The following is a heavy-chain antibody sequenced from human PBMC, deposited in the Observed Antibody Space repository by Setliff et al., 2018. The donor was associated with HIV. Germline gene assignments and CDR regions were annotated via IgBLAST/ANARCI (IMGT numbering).Heavy chain of an antibody. V-gene: IGHV4-39*02. D-gene: IGHD4-17*01. CDR1: DASISTSNFL. CDR3: GRLETGPATSAYGPFNS. Sequence: SETLSLTCTVSDASISTSNFLWGWIRQSPGKGLEWIGSSYYSSRTYYNPSLKNRVTISADTSKNHLSLKLTSLTAADTAVYYCGRLETGPATSAYGPFNSWGQG. CDR2: SYYSSRT. J-gene: IGHJ4*02.